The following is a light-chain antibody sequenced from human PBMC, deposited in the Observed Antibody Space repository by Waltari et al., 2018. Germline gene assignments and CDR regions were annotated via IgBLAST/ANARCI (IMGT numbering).Light chain of an antibody. V-gene: IGLV1-51*02. CDR2: ETM. CDR1: SYNIGNNY. Sequence: QSVLTQTPSVSAAPGQRVTIYCYGGSYNIGNNYVSCYQKFPGTAPKLLFYETMERPSVIPGRFSGSKSGTSATLDITGLQAGDEADYYCGTWDSSLSGAVFGGGTHLTVL. J-gene: IGLJ7*01. CDR3: GTWDSSLSGAV.